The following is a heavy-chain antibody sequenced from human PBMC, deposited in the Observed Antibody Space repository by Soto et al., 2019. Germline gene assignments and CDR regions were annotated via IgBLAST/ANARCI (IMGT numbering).Heavy chain of an antibody. D-gene: IGHD2-8*01. CDR1: GGPMSSYY. CDR2: LYYRGST. J-gene: IGHJ5*01. CDR3: ARANRVMVYAIELLGFDP. V-gene: IGHV4-59*01. Sequence: SETLSLTCTVSGGPMSSYYWSWIRQPPGKGLEWIGYLYYRGSTNYNPSLKSRVTISVETSTNQFSLKLSSVTAADTAVYYCARANRVMVYAIELLGFDPWGQGTMVTVSS.